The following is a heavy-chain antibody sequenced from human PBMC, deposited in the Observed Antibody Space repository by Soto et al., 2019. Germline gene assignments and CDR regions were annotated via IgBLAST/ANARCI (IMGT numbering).Heavy chain of an antibody. CDR3: ARVGSSGWSPDY. V-gene: IGHV4-59*11. Sequence: SETLSLTCTVSGGSISGHYWIWFRQSPGKGLEWIGYTFYTGSTNYNPSLKSRVTLSADTSKNQFSLRLSSVTAADTAVYYCARVGSSGWSPDYWGQGTLVTVS. CDR2: TFYTGST. CDR1: GGSISGHY. D-gene: IGHD6-19*01. J-gene: IGHJ4*02.